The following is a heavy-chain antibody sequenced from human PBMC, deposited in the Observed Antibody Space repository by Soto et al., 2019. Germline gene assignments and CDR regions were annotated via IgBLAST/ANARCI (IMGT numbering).Heavy chain of an antibody. D-gene: IGHD4-17*01. CDR3: ARDGPGPSYGAAPSIFDY. J-gene: IGHJ4*02. Sequence: GGSLRLSCAASGFTFSSYAMLWVRQAPGKGLEWVAVISYDGSNKYYADSVKGRFTISRDNSKNTLYLQMNSLRAEDTAVYYCARDGPGPSYGAAPSIFDYWGQGTLVTVSS. CDR2: ISYDGSNK. CDR1: GFTFSSYA. V-gene: IGHV3-30-3*01.